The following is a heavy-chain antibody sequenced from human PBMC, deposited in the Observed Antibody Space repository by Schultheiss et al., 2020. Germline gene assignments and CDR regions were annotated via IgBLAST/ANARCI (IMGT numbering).Heavy chain of an antibody. CDR3: AKGADYWDFDV. CDR2: ISGSGDRS. Sequence: GGSLRLSCAASGFSFSSYAMTWVRQAPGKGLEWASVISGSGDRSYYADSVKGRFIISRDNSRDTLYLQMDSLRAEDTGTYYCAKGADYWDFDVWGRGTLVTVSS. J-gene: IGHJ2*01. CDR1: GFSFSSYA. V-gene: IGHV3-23*01.